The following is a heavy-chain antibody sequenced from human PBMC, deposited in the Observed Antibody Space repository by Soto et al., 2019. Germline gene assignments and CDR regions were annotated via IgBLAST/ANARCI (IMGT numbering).Heavy chain of an antibody. D-gene: IGHD3-3*01. Sequence: GASVKVSCKASGYTFTSYDINWVRQATGQGLEWMGWMNPNSGNTGYAQKFQGRVTMTRNTSISTAYMELSSLRSEDTAVYYCARGSEDFWSGYYIFWGQGTLVTVSS. CDR1: GYTFTSYD. CDR3: ARGSEDFWSGYYIF. CDR2: MNPNSGNT. V-gene: IGHV1-8*01. J-gene: IGHJ4*02.